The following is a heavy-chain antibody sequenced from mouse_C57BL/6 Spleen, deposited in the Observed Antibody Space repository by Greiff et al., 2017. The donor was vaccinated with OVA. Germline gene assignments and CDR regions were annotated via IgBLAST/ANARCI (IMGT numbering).Heavy chain of an antibody. J-gene: IGHJ1*03. Sequence: QVQLKESGPGLVAPSQCLSITCTVSGFSLTSYGVSWVRQPPGKGLEWLGVIWGDGSTNYHSAHINSLTNSKDNSNSQVFLKLNSLQTDDTATYYCSKKDSNYGYFDVWGTGTTVTVSS. CDR1: GFSLTSYG. CDR3: SKKDSNYGYFDV. V-gene: IGHV2-3*01. D-gene: IGHD2-5*01. CDR2: IWGDGST.